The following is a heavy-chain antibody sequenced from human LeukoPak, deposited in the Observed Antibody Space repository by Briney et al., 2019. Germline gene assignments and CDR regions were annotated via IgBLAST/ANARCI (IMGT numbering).Heavy chain of an antibody. CDR1: GYTFTCYY. Sequence: ASVKVSCKASGYTFTCYYMHWVRQAPGQGLEWMGWINPNSGGTNYAQKFQGRVTMTRDTSISTAYMELSRLRSDDTAVYYCARSYGSARNWFDPWGQGTLVTVSS. D-gene: IGHD6-19*01. J-gene: IGHJ5*02. V-gene: IGHV1-2*02. CDR2: INPNSGGT. CDR3: ARSYGSARNWFDP.